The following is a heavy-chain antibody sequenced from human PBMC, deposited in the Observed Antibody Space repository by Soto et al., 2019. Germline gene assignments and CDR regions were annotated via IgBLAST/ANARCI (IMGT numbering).Heavy chain of an antibody. J-gene: IGHJ4*02. D-gene: IGHD3-22*01. CDR2: IYYSGDT. Sequence: QVQLQESGPGLVKPSQTLSLTCNVSGGSISRGDYYWSWIGQPPGKGLQWIGYIYYSGDTYYNPSINTRLTIYLDTSKHQLPLKLNSVTAADTAVYFCARGFDDRSGDYGGLGYWGQGTLVAVSS. V-gene: IGHV4-30-4*01. CDR1: GGSISRGDYY. CDR3: ARGFDDRSGDYGGLGY.